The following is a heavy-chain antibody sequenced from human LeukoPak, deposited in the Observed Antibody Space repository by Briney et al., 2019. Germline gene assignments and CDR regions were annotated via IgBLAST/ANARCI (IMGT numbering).Heavy chain of an antibody. CDR3: ARESPTVTTSFDY. V-gene: IGHV4-59*01. CDR1: GGSISGYY. Sequence: SETLSLTCTVSGGSISGYYWNWIRQPPGKGLEWIAYIYYSGSTNYNPSLKSRVTISVDTSKNQFSLKLSSVTAADTAVYYCARESPTVTTSFDYWGQGTLVTVSS. CDR2: IYYSGST. J-gene: IGHJ4*02. D-gene: IGHD4-17*01.